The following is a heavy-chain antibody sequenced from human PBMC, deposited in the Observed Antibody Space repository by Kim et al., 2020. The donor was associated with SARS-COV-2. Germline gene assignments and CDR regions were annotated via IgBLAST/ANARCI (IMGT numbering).Heavy chain of an antibody. J-gene: IGHJ4*02. Sequence: GGSLRLSCAASGFTFSSYAMSWVRQAPGKGLEWVSAISGSGGSTYYADSVKGRFTISRDNSKKTLYLQMNSLRAEDTAVYYCAKDRRAVTTAVWDYWGQGTLVTVSS. V-gene: IGHV3-23*01. CDR2: ISGSGGST. CDR3: AKDRRAVTTAVWDY. D-gene: IGHD4-17*01. CDR1: GFTFSSYA.